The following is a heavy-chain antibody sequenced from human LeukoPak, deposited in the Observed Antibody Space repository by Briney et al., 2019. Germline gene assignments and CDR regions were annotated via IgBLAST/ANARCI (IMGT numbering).Heavy chain of an antibody. CDR3: ARARGIFGVDRDLYYYYMDV. V-gene: IGHV1-69*05. CDR1: GGTLSSYA. Sequence: SVTVSCKASGGTLSSYAISWVRQAPGQGLEWMGGIIPIFGTANYAQKFQGRVTITTDESTSTAYMELSSLRSEDTAVYYCARARGIFGVDRDLYYYYMDVWGKGTTVTVSS. CDR2: IIPIFGTA. D-gene: IGHD3-3*01. J-gene: IGHJ6*03.